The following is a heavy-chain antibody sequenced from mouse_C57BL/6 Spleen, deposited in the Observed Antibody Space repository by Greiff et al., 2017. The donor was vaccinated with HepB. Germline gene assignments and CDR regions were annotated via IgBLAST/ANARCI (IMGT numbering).Heavy chain of an antibody. CDR1: GYTFTSYW. Sequence: QVQLQQPGAELVRPGSSVKLSCKASGYTFTSYWMHWVKQRPIQGLEWIGNIDPSDSETHYNQKFKDKATLTVDKSSSTAYMQLSSLTSEDSAVYYCARGETAQATLWFAYWGQGTLVTVSA. V-gene: IGHV1-52*01. D-gene: IGHD3-2*02. J-gene: IGHJ3*01. CDR3: ARGETAQATLWFAY. CDR2: IDPSDSET.